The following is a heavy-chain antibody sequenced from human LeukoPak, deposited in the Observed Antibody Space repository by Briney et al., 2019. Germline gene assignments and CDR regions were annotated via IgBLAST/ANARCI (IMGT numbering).Heavy chain of an antibody. V-gene: IGHV3-9*01. Sequence: GGSLRLSCAASGFTFDDYAMHWVRQAPGKGLEWVSGISWKSGSIGYADSVKGRFTISRDNAKNSLYLQMNSLRAEDTALYYCAKGLLWFGEFPGDAFDIWGQGTMVTVSS. CDR1: GFTFDDYA. CDR3: AKGLLWFGEFPGDAFDI. J-gene: IGHJ3*02. D-gene: IGHD3-10*01. CDR2: ISWKSGSI.